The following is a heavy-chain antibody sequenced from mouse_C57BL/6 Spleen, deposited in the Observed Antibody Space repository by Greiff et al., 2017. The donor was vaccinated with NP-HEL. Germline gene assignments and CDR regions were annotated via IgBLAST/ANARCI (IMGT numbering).Heavy chain of an antibody. CDR1: GYTFTSYW. D-gene: IGHD2-4*01. J-gene: IGHJ4*01. CDR2: IDPSDSET. V-gene: IGHV1-52*01. Sequence: VQLQQPGAELVRPGSSVKLSCKASGYTFTSYWMHWVKQRPIQGLEWIGNIDPSDSETHYNQKFKDKATLTVDKSSSTAYMQLSSLTSEDSAVYYCARRDYAYYYAMDYWGQGTSVTVSS. CDR3: ARRDYAYYYAMDY.